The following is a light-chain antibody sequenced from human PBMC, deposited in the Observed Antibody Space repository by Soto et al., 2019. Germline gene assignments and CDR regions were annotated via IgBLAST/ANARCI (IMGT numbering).Light chain of an antibody. V-gene: IGKV1-33*01. CDR1: QDISNY. Sequence: DIQMTQSPSSLSASVGDRVTITCQASQDISNYLNWYQQKPGKAPKLLIYDASNLETGVPSRFSGSGSGTDFTFTISSLQPEDIATYYCQQYDNLPRYTFGQGTKLGIK. CDR2: DAS. CDR3: QQYDNLPRYT. J-gene: IGKJ2*01.